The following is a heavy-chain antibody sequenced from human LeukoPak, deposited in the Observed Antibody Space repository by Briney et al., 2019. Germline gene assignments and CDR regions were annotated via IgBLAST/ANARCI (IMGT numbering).Heavy chain of an antibody. D-gene: IGHD5-12*01. CDR1: GYTFTSYD. V-gene: IGHV1-8*01. CDR3: GRRGDIVATIRGRYYFDY. CDR2: MNPNSGNT. Sequence: ASVKVSCKASGYTFTSYDINWVRQATGQGLEWMGWMNPNSGNTGYAQKFQGRVTMTRNTSISTAYMGLSSLRSEDTAVYYCGRRGDIVATIRGRYYFDYWGQGTLVTVSS. J-gene: IGHJ4*02.